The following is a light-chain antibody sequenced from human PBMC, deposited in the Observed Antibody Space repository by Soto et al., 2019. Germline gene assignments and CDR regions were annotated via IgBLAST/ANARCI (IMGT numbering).Light chain of an antibody. CDR2: GAS. CDR1: QNVDSAK. CDR3: QQYSAYPLS. J-gene: IGKJ4*01. V-gene: IGKV3-20*01. Sequence: EIVLTQSPGTLSLSPGERATLSCRTRQNVDSAKLAWYQQKPGQAPRLLIYGASSRATGIPDRFSGSGSGTDFTLTINRLEPEDFALYYCQQYSAYPLSFGGGTKVDIK.